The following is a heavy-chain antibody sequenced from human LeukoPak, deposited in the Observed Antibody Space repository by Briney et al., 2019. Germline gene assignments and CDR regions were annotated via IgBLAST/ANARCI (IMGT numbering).Heavy chain of an antibody. CDR2: IKPYSGST. J-gene: IGHJ5*02. CDR3: GRDGQYSSSSDWFDP. V-gene: IGHV1-2*02. Sequence: ASVKDSRKASGYILTTYYMHWVRQVPGQGLEWMGWIKPYSGSTNYARKFEGRVTMTRDTSISTAYMELSRLISDDTAVYYCGRDGQYSSSSDWFDPWGQGTLVTVSS. D-gene: IGHD6-13*01. CDR1: GYILTTYY.